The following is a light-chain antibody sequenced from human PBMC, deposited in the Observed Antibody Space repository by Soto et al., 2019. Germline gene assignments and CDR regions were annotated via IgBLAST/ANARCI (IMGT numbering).Light chain of an antibody. Sequence: QLVLTQPPSASGTPGQRVTISCSGSSSNIGSNYVYWYQQLPGTAPKLLIYRNKQRPSGVPDRFSGSKSGTSASLAISGLRSEDEDDYYCAAWDDSLSGVVFGGGTKLTVL. CDR1: SSNIGSNY. J-gene: IGLJ2*01. CDR3: AAWDDSLSGVV. V-gene: IGLV1-47*01. CDR2: RNK.